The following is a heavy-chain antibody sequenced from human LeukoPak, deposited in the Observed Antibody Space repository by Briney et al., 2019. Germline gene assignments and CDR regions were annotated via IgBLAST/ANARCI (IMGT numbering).Heavy chain of an antibody. Sequence: GGSLRLSCAASGFTFSTYNMNWVRQAPGKGLEWVSSITSSSTYIYYADSVKGRFTISRNNAKNSVYLELNSLTADDTAVYYCARSQPLRYLDFWGQGTLVTVSS. D-gene: IGHD3-9*01. CDR2: ITSSSTYI. CDR1: GFTFSTYN. V-gene: IGHV3-21*04. J-gene: IGHJ4*02. CDR3: ARSQPLRYLDF.